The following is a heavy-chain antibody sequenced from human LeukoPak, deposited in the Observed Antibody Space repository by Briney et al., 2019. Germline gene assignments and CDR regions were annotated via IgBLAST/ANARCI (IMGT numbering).Heavy chain of an antibody. CDR1: GYTFTSYG. V-gene: IGHV1-18*01. J-gene: IGHJ6*02. CDR2: ISAYNGNT. CDR3: ARDGYGSGSYYNTYYYGMDV. D-gene: IGHD3-10*01. Sequence: ASVKVSCKASGYTFTSYGISWVRQAPGQGLEWMGWISAYNGNTNYAQKRQGRVTMTTDTSTSTAYMELRSLRSDDTAVYYCARDGYGSGSYYNTYYYGMDVWGQGTTVTVSS.